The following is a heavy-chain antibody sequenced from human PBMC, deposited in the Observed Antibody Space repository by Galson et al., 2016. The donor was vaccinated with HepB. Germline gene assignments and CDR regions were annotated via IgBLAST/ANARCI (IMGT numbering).Heavy chain of an antibody. CDR1: GFTFSDFY. V-gene: IGHV3-11*06. CDR2: ISHSSAYT. J-gene: IGHJ3*02. Sequence: SLRLSCAASGFTFSDFYMTWMRRTPGKSLEWVSYISHSSAYTAYADSVKGRFIISRDNVRNSLFLQMSSLRVEDTALYFCARGRAPKTLDTFDIWGQGTMVTVSS. CDR3: ARGRAPKTLDTFDI.